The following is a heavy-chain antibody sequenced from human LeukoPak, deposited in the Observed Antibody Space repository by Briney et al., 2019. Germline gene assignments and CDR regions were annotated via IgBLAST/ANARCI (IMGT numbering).Heavy chain of an antibody. V-gene: IGHV1-69*05. CDR1: GGTFSSYA. CDR3: ARDQSIAAAPENNWFDP. CDR2: IIPMIATA. Sequence: ASVKVSCKASGGTFSSYAISWVRQAPGQGLQWMGGIIPMIATANYVQKFQGRVAMTRDMSTSTVYMELSSLRSEDTAVYYCARDQSIAAAPENNWFDPWGQGTLVTVSS. J-gene: IGHJ5*02. D-gene: IGHD6-13*01.